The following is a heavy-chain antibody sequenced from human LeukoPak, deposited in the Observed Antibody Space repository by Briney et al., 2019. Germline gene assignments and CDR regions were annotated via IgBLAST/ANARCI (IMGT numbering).Heavy chain of an antibody. V-gene: IGHV1-69*04. CDR2: IIPILGIA. Sequence: SVKVSCKASGGTFSSYAISWVRQAPGQGLVWMGRIIPILGIANYAQKFQGRVTITADKSTSTAYMELSSLRSEDTAVYYCARAYCSGGSCYSGSWGQGTLVTVSS. CDR1: GGTFSSYA. CDR3: ARAYCSGGSCYSGS. D-gene: IGHD2-15*01. J-gene: IGHJ4*02.